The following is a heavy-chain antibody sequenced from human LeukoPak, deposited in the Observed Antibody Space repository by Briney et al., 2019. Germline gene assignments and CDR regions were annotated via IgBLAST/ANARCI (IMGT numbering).Heavy chain of an antibody. CDR2: ISSSGSTI. CDR3: ARSITMIVVVIRNDAFDI. D-gene: IGHD3-22*01. CDR1: GFTFSSCE. V-gene: IGHV3-48*03. J-gene: IGHJ3*02. Sequence: GGSLRLSCAASGFTFSSCEMNWVRQAPGKGLEWVSYISSSGSTIYYADSVKGRFTISRDNAKNSLYLQMNSLRAEDTAVYYCARSITMIVVVIRNDAFDIWGQGTMVTVSS.